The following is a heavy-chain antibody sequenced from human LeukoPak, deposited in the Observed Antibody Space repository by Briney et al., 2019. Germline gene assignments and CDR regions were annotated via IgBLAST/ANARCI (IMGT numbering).Heavy chain of an antibody. V-gene: IGHV3-66*01. Sequence: GGSLRLSCAASGFTVSSNYMSWVRQAPGKGLEWVSVIYSGGSTYYADSVKGRFTISRDNSKNTLYLQMNSLRAEDTAVYYCARESERGDYYDSSGYYYWGQGTLVTVSS. CDR1: GFTVSSNY. CDR2: IYSGGST. J-gene: IGHJ4*02. CDR3: ARESERGDYYDSSGYYY. D-gene: IGHD3-22*01.